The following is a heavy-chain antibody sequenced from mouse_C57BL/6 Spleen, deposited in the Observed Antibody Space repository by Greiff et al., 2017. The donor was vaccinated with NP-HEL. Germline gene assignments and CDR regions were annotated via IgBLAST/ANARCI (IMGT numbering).Heavy chain of an antibody. D-gene: IGHD1-1*01. V-gene: IGHV1-53*01. Sequence: VQLQQSGTELVKPGASVKLSCKASGYTFTSYWMHWVKQRPGQGLEWIGNINPSNGGTNYNEKFKSKATLTVEKSSTTAYMQLSSLTSEDSAVYYCARAGYYGGAWFAYWGQGTLVTVSA. CDR3: ARAGYYGGAWFAY. CDR1: GYTFTSYW. CDR2: INPSNGGT. J-gene: IGHJ3*01.